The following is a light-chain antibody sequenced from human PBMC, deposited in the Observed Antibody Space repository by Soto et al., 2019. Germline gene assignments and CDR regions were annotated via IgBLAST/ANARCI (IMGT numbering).Light chain of an antibody. J-gene: IGKJ1*01. CDR1: QSISSW. Sequence: QITQPTFALPATEADRVSITCRASQSISSWLAWYQQKPGKAPKLLIYDASSLESGVPSRFSGSGSGTKFTLTIAILQADDFAAYCWQQYESCSSTFGPGTKVDI. V-gene: IGKV1-5*01. CDR3: QQYESCSST. CDR2: DAS.